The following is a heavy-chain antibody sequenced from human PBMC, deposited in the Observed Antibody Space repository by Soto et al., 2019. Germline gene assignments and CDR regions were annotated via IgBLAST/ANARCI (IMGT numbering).Heavy chain of an antibody. D-gene: IGHD3-9*01. CDR2: ISSSGGSI. CDR1: GFTFSSYN. CDR3: TRDLTGSYYFNY. J-gene: IGHJ4*02. Sequence: GGSLRLSCAASGFTFSSYNMNWVRQAPGKGLEWISSISSSGGSIYYADSVKGRFTISRDNAKNSLYLQMNSLRADDTAVYYCTRDLTGSYYFNYCAQGTRVTVSS. V-gene: IGHV3-21*01.